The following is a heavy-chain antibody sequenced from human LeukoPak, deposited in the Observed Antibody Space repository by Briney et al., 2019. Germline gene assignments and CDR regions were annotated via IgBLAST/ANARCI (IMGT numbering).Heavy chain of an antibody. D-gene: IGHD2-2*02. CDR2: INHSGST. Sequence: SETLSLICAVYGGSFSGYYWSWIRQPPGKGLEWIGEINHSGSTNYNPSLKSRVTISVDTSKNQFSLKLSSVTAADTAVYYCAIGYCSSTSCYTLDYWGQGTLVTVSS. CDR1: GGSFSGYY. CDR3: AIGYCSSTSCYTLDY. J-gene: IGHJ4*02. V-gene: IGHV4-34*01.